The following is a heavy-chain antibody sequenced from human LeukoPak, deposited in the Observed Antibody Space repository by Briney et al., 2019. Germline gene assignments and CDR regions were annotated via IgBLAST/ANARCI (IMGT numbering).Heavy chain of an antibody. V-gene: IGHV1-2*02. CDR2: INPNSGGT. Sequence: AASVKVSCKASGYTFTGYYMHWVRQAPGQGLEWMGWINPNSGGTNYAQKFQGRVTMTRDTSISTAYTELSRLRSDDTAVYYCARDLSRCSGGSCYSPYYYYYYMDVWGKGTTVTVSS. D-gene: IGHD2-15*01. J-gene: IGHJ6*03. CDR3: ARDLSRCSGGSCYSPYYYYYYMDV. CDR1: GYTFTGYY.